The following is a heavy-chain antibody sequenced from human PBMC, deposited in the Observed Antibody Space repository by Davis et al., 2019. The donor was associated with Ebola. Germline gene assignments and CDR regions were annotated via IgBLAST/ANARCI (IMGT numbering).Heavy chain of an antibody. Sequence: AASVKVSCKASGGTFSSYAISWVRQAPGQGLEWMGWISAYNGNTNYAQKLQGRVTMTRDTSTSTVYMELSSLRSEDTAVYYCARDLAVVAATTLYYFDYWGQGTLVTVSS. CDR2: ISAYNGNT. J-gene: IGHJ4*02. CDR1: GGTFSSYA. CDR3: ARDLAVVAATTLYYFDY. D-gene: IGHD2-15*01. V-gene: IGHV1-18*01.